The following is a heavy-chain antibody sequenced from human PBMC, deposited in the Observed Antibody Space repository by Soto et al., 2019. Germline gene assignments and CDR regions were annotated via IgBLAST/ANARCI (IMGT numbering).Heavy chain of an antibody. CDR1: GGSISSGGYY. J-gene: IGHJ5*02. Sequence: QVQLQESGPGLVKPSQTLSLTCTVSGGSISSGGYYWNWIRQHPGKGLEWIGYIYYSGSTYYNPSLQIRVTISVATSKNQLSLQLPSVTAAYTAVYYCARSVTPWGQGTLVTVSS. V-gene: IGHV4-31*03. CDR3: ARSVTP. CDR2: IYYSGST. D-gene: IGHD3-10*01.